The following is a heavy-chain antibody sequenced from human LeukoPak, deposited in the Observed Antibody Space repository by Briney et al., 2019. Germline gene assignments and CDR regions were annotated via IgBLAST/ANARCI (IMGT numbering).Heavy chain of an antibody. J-gene: IGHJ4*02. Sequence: SETLSLTCTVSGGSISSSSYYWGWIRQPPGKGLEWIGSIYYSGSTYYNPSLKSRVTISVDTSKNQFSLKLSSVTAADTAVYYCARERFIAAAGTVDYWGQGTLVSVSS. V-gene: IGHV4-39*07. CDR2: IYYSGST. CDR1: GGSISSSSYY. D-gene: IGHD6-13*01. CDR3: ARERFIAAAGTVDY.